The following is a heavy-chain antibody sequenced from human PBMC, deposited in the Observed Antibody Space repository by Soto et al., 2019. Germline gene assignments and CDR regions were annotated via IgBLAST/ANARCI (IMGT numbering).Heavy chain of an antibody. D-gene: IGHD3-16*01. Sequence: SVKVSCKASGGTFSSYAISWVRQAPGQGLEWMGGIIPIFGTANYAQKFQGRVTITADESTSTAYMELSSLRSEDTAVYYCARDLAAGGGWFDPWGQGTLVTVSS. CDR3: ARDLAAGGGWFDP. CDR2: IIPIFGTA. J-gene: IGHJ5*02. V-gene: IGHV1-69*13. CDR1: GGTFSSYA.